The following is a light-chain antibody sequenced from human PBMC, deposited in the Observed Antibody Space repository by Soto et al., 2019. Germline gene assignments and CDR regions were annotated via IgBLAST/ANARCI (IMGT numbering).Light chain of an antibody. J-gene: IGKJ4*01. CDR3: QQYNNLPPLT. CDR2: GAS. CDR1: QSVSSN. V-gene: IGKV3-15*01. Sequence: EIVMTQSPATLSVSPGERATLSCRASQSVSSNLAWSQQTPGQAPRLLIYGASTRATGIPARFSGSGSGTEFTLTISSLQSEDFAVYYCQQYNNLPPLTFGGGTKVEIK.